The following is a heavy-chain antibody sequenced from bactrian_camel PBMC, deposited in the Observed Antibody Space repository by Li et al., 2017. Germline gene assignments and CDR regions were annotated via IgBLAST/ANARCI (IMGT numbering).Heavy chain of an antibody. V-gene: IGHV3S1*01. D-gene: IGHD2*01. CDR3: ANGYSGGGSPNY. J-gene: IGHJ4*01. CDR1: GVTYRTCC. Sequence: VQLVESGGGLVQPGGSLRLSCAASGVTYRTCCMGWFRQAPGKGLEWVSTITSPHGTTYYADSVKGRFTVSRDNARNTLYLQLNSLKTDDTAMYYCANGYSGGGSPNYWGQGTQVTVS. CDR2: ITSPHGTT.